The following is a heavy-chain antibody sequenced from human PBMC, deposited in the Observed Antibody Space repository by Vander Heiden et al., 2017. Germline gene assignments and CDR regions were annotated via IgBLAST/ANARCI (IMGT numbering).Heavy chain of an antibody. V-gene: IGHV3-11*01. Sequence: QVQLVESGGGLVQPGGSMRLYCGASGFTFRDYYMSRLRQAPGKGLEWVSYISSSGSTIYYADSGKGRFTISRDNAKNSLYLQMNGLRAEDTAVYYCARSLTTVTTGGIYWGQGTLVTVSS. CDR3: ARSLTTVTTGGIY. CDR1: GFTFRDYY. D-gene: IGHD4-17*01. CDR2: ISSSGSTI. J-gene: IGHJ4*02.